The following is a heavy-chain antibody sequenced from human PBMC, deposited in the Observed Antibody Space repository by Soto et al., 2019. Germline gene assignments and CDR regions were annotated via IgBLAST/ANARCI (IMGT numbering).Heavy chain of an antibody. D-gene: IGHD2-21*02. CDR2: INHSGST. V-gene: IGHV4-34*01. CDR3: ARGLIAYCGGDCYSNWFDP. CDR1: GGSFSGYY. J-gene: IGHJ5*02. Sequence: PSETLSLTCAVYGGSFSGYYWSWIRQPPGKGLEWIGEINHSGSTNYNPSLKSRVTISVDTSKNQFSLKLSSETAADKAVYYCARGLIAYCGGDCYSNWFDPWGQGTLVTVSS.